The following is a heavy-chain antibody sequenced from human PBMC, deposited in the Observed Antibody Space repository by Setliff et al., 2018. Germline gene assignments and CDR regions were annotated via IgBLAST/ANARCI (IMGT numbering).Heavy chain of an antibody. J-gene: IGHJ2*01. Sequence: SETLSLTCAVYGGSFSGYYWSWIRQPPGKGLEWIGEINHSGSTNSNPSLKSRVTISVDTSRNQFSLKLSSVTAADTAMYYCARSYYDSSGYYPTRYFDLWGRGTLVTVSS. CDR3: ARSYYDSSGYYPTRYFDL. CDR1: GGSFSGYY. V-gene: IGHV4-34*01. D-gene: IGHD3-22*01. CDR2: INHSGST.